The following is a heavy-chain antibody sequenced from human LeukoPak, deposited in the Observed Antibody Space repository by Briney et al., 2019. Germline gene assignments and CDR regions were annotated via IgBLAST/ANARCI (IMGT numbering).Heavy chain of an antibody. J-gene: IGHJ3*02. D-gene: IGHD5-24*01. CDR3: ARGGDGYKPDAFDI. CDR1: GFTFSTYG. Sequence: HPGGSLRLSCAASGFTFSTYGMHWVRQAPGKGLEWVAVIGYDGRNKHYADSVKGRFTISRDDSKNTLYLQMNSLRAEDTAVYYCARGGDGYKPDAFDIWGQGTMVTVSS. V-gene: IGHV3-30*02. CDR2: IGYDGRNK.